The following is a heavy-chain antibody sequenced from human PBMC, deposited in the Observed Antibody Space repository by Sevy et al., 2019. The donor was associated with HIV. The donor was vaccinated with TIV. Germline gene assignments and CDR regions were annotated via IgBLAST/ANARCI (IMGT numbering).Heavy chain of an antibody. V-gene: IGHV3-66*01. CDR1: GFTVNSNY. D-gene: IGHD5-18*01. CDR2: IHSDDTT. J-gene: IGHJ4*02. CDR3: ARGKSGYGDASNY. Sequence: GGSLRLSCAASGFTVNSNYMTWVRQAPGKGLEGVSVIHSDDTTYHADSVKDRFTISRDNFKNTLYLHMSSLRAEDTAVYYCARGKSGYGDASNYWGQGTLVTVSS.